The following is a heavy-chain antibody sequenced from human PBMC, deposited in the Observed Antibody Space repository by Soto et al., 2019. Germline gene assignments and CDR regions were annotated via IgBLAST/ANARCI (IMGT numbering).Heavy chain of an antibody. CDR2: ISAYNGNT. CDR1: GYTFTSYG. CDR3: ARYCSGGSCYSRVADY. J-gene: IGHJ4*02. D-gene: IGHD2-15*01. V-gene: IGHV1-18*01. Sequence: GASVKVSCTASGYTFTSYGISWVRQAPGQGLEWMGWISAYNGNTNYAQKLQGRVTMTTDTSTSTAYMELRSLRSDDTAVYYCARYCSGGSCYSRVADYWGQGTLVTVSS.